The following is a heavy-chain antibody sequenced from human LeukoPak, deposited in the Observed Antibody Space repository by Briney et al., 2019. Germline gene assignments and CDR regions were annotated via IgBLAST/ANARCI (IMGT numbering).Heavy chain of an antibody. D-gene: IGHD2-21*01. Sequence: SETLSLTCAVYGGSFSGYYWSWIRQPPGKGLEWIGEINRSGSTNYNPSLKSRVTISVDTSKNQFSLKLSSVTAADTAVYYCASVVYPGAFDIWGQGTMVTVSS. CDR1: GGSFSGYY. CDR3: ASVVYPGAFDI. J-gene: IGHJ3*02. CDR2: INRSGST. V-gene: IGHV4-34*01.